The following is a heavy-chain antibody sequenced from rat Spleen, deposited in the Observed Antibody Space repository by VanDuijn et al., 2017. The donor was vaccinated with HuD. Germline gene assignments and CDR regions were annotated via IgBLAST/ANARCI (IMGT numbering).Heavy chain of an antibody. J-gene: IGHJ2*01. D-gene: IGHD1-6*01. CDR3: ARRYYGSNLFDY. Sequence: EVQLVESGGGLVQPGRSLKLSCAASGFTFSDYNMAWVRQAPKKGLEWVATISPGGGNTYYRDSVKGRFTFSRDNAKNTQFLQMDSLRSEDTATYYCARRYYGSNLFDYWGQGVMVTVSS. V-gene: IGHV5S13*01. CDR1: GFTFSDYN. CDR2: ISPGGGNT.